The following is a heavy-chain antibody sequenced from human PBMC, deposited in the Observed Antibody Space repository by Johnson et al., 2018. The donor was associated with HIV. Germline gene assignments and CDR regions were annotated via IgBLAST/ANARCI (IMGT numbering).Heavy chain of an antibody. D-gene: IGHD5-12*01. V-gene: IGHV3-72*01. CDR2: CRNKANSHIA. J-gene: IGHJ3*02. CDR1: GFTFSDHY. Sequence: VQLVESGGGLIQPRGSLRLSCAASGFTFSDHYMDWVRQAPGKGLEWVGRCRNKANSHIADYAASVKGRFTISRDNSKNTLYLQMGSLRVEDRAVYYCARSDVDIVATILFDSWGQGTMVTVSS. CDR3: ARSDVDIVATILFDS.